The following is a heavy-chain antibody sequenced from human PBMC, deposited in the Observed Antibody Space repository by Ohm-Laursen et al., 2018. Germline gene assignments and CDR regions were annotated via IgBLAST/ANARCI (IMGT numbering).Heavy chain of an antibody. V-gene: IGHV3-74*01. Sequence: SLRLSCAASGLAFSMSWMHWVRQVPGKGLVWVSHINSDGSTTTYADSVKGRFTISRDNSKNTLYLQMNSLRAEDTAVYYCAKGFWSGYYFDYWGQGTLVTVSS. CDR1: GLAFSMSW. CDR2: INSDGSTT. CDR3: AKGFWSGYYFDY. D-gene: IGHD3-3*01. J-gene: IGHJ4*02.